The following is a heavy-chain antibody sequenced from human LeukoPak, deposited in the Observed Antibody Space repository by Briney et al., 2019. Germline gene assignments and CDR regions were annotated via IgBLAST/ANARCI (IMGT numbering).Heavy chain of an antibody. CDR3: ARGVYVDTAMY. CDR2: IYYSGST. J-gene: IGHJ4*02. Sequence: SETLSLTCTVSGGSISSYYWSWIRQPPGKGLEWIGYIYYSGSTNYNPSLKSRVTISVDTSKNQFSLKLSSVTAADTAVYYCARGVYVDTAMYWGQGTLVTVSS. D-gene: IGHD5-18*01. CDR1: GGSISSYY. V-gene: IGHV4-59*01.